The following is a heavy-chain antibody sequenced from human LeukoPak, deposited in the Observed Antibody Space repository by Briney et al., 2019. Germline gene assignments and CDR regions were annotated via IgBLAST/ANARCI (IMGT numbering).Heavy chain of an antibody. CDR3: AKEGGYYDSSGYYYFDY. Sequence: PGGSLRLSCTASGFLFGDYAMSWVRQAPGKGLEWVSAISGSGGSTYYADSVKGRFTISRDNSKNTLYLQMNSPRAEDTAVYYCAKEGGYYDSSGYYYFDYWGQGTLVTVSS. D-gene: IGHD3-22*01. V-gene: IGHV3-23*01. J-gene: IGHJ4*02. CDR2: ISGSGGST. CDR1: GFLFGDYA.